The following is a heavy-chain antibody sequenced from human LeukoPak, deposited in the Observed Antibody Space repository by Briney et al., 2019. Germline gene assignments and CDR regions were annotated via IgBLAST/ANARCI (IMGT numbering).Heavy chain of an antibody. V-gene: IGHV3-7*01. D-gene: IGHD5-18*01. CDR1: GFTFSSYW. J-gene: IGHJ6*03. CDR2: IKQDGSEK. Sequence: GGSLRLSCAVSGFTFSSYWMSWVRQAPGKGLEWVANIKQDGSEKYYVDSVKGRFTISRDNAKNSLYLQMNSLRAEDTAVYYCARDGLPPYKYYFHYMDVWGKGTTVTVSS. CDR3: ARDGLPPYKYYFHYMDV.